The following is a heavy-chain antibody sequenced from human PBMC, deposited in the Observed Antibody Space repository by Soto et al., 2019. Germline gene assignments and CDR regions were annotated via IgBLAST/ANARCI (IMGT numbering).Heavy chain of an antibody. D-gene: IGHD3-10*01. V-gene: IGHV4-30-4*01. CDR2: IYYSGST. CDR1: GGSISSGDYY. Sequence: QVQLQESGPGLVKPSQTLSLTCTVSGGSISSGDYYWSWIRQPPGKGLEWIGYIYYSGSTYYNPYLNSPLSISVDTSKNQFSLQLNSVTAADTAVYYCARVVRGVADYWGQGTLVTVSS. CDR3: ARVVRGVADY. J-gene: IGHJ4*02.